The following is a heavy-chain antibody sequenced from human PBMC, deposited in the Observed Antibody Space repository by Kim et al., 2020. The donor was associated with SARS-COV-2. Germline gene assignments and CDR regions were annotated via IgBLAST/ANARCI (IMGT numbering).Heavy chain of an antibody. D-gene: IGHD6-13*01. J-gene: IGHJ6*03. V-gene: IGHV3-48*03. CDR2: ISSSGSTI. CDR1: GFTFSSYE. CDR3: ARDISSWYYYYYMDV. Sequence: GGSLRLSCAASGFTFSSYEMNWVRQAPGKGLEWVSYISSSGSTIYYADSVKGRFTISRDNAKNSLYLQMNSLRAEDTAVYYCARDISSWYYYYYMDVWGKGTRDTVP.